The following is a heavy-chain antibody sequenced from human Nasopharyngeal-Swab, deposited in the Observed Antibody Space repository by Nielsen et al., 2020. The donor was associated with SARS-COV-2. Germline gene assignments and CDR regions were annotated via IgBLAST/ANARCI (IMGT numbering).Heavy chain of an antibody. J-gene: IGHJ4*02. V-gene: IGHV5-10-1*01. CDR3: ARGFHSSSWYTDYDY. Sequence: VRQMPGKGLGWMGRIDPSDSYTNYSPSFQGHVTISADKSISTAYLQWSSLKASDTAMYYCARGFHSSSWYTDYDYWGQGTLVTVSS. D-gene: IGHD6-13*01. CDR2: IDPSDSYT.